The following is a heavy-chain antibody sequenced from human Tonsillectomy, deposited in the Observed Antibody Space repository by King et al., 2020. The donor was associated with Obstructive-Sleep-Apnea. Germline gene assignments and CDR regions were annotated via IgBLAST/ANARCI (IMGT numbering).Heavy chain of an antibody. D-gene: IGHD3-22*01. J-gene: IGHJ4*02. V-gene: IGHV4-59*01. CDR1: GGSISSYY. Sequence: QLQESGPGLVKPSETLSLTCTVSGGSISSYYWSWIRPPPGKGLEWIGYIYYSGSTNYNPSLKSRVTISVDTSKNQFSLKLSSVTAADTAVYYCARTSYYYDSIGYFDYWGQGTLVTVSS. CDR3: ARTSYYYDSIGYFDY. CDR2: IYYSGST.